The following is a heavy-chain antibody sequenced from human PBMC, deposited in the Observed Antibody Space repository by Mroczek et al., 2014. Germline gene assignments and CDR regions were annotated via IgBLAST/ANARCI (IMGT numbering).Heavy chain of an antibody. D-gene: IGHD6-13*01. Sequence: QVQLQESGPGLVKPSETLSLTCTVSGGSISSYYWSWIRQPPGKGLEWIGYIYYSGSTNYNPSLKSRVTISVDTSKNQFSLKLSSVTAADTAVYYCARLSLYSSRAFYFDYWGQGTLVTVSS. CDR1: GGSISSYY. V-gene: IGHV4-59*01. CDR3: ARLSLYSSRAFYFDY. J-gene: IGHJ4*02. CDR2: IYYSGST.